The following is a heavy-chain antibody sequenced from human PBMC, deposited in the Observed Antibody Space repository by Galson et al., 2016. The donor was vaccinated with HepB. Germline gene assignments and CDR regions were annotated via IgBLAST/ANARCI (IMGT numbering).Heavy chain of an antibody. V-gene: IGHV3-33*01. CDR3: AREMSSAGWQKVFDH. D-gene: IGHD6-19*01. J-gene: IGHJ4*02. CDR1: GFTFRSYD. CDR2: INHDGSNE. Sequence: SLRLSCAASGFTFRSYDMHWVRQAPGKGLDCVAVINHDGSNEFYEDSVQGRFTISRDNSKNTVYLQMNSLRVEDTAVYYCAREMSSAGWQKVFDHWGQGNLVTVSS.